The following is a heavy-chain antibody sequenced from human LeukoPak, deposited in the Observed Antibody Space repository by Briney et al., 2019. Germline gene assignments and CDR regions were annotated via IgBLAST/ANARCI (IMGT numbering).Heavy chain of an antibody. D-gene: IGHD3-16*01. V-gene: IGHV4-59*01. Sequence: SETLSLTCTASGGSISSYYWSWIRQPPGKGLEWIGYIYYSGSTNYNPSLKSRVTISVDTSKNQFSLKLSSVTAADTAVYYCARGSLGDPFTDDAFDIWGQGTMVTVSS. CDR3: ARGSLGDPFTDDAFDI. CDR2: IYYSGST. CDR1: GGSISSYY. J-gene: IGHJ3*02.